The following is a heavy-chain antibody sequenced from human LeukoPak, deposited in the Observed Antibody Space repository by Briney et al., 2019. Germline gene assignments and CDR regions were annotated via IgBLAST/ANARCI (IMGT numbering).Heavy chain of an antibody. Sequence: GGSLRLSRAASGFTFSSYGMHWVRQAPGKGLEWVAVIWYDGSNKYYADSVKGRFTISRDNSKNTLYLQMNSLRAEDTALYYCARAPMVRGVIYDGMDVWGQGTTVSVSS. CDR1: GFTFSSYG. CDR2: IWYDGSNK. V-gene: IGHV3-33*08. CDR3: ARAPMVRGVIYDGMDV. D-gene: IGHD3-10*01. J-gene: IGHJ6*02.